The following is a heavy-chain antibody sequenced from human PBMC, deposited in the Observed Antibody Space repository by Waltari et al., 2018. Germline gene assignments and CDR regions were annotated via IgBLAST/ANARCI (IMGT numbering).Heavy chain of an antibody. D-gene: IGHD2-15*01. V-gene: IGHV4-30-2*01. CDR1: GGSISSDGNP. CDR3: ARGHCGGGVCYSGWFDP. J-gene: IGHJ5*02. CDR2: TYHGGST. Sequence: LQLQESGSGLVKPSQTLSLTCAVSGGSISSDGNPWSWIRQPPGKGLEWIGYTYHGGSTYYNPSLKSRVTISVDRSKNQFSLRLSSVTAADTAMYYCARGHCGGGVCYSGWFDPWGQGTLVTVSS.